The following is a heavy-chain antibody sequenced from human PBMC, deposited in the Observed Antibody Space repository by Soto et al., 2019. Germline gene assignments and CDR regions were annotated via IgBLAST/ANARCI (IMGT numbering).Heavy chain of an antibody. Sequence: ASVKVSCKASGYPFTSSDINWVRQATGQGLEWMGWMNPNSGNTGYAQKFQGRVTMTRNTSISTAYMELSSLRSEDTAVYYCARRRVITSNHYYYYYMDVWGKGTTVTVSS. D-gene: IGHD3-22*01. CDR2: MNPNSGNT. J-gene: IGHJ6*03. CDR1: GYPFTSSD. CDR3: ARRRVITSNHYYYYYMDV. V-gene: IGHV1-8*01.